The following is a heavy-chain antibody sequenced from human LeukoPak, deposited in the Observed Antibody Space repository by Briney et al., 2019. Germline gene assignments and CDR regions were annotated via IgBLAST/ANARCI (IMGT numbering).Heavy chain of an antibody. CDR2: ISGCGGIT. J-gene: IGHJ4*02. V-gene: IGHV3-23*01. CDR1: GFTFSNYA. Sequence: GGSLRLSCAASGFTFSNYAMSWVRQAPGKGLEWVSAISGCGGITYYADSVKGRFTISRDNSKNTLYLQMNSLRAEDTAVYYCAKGVRFLEWLLKLYYFDYWGQGTLVTVFS. CDR3: AKGVRFLEWLLKLYYFDY. D-gene: IGHD3-3*01.